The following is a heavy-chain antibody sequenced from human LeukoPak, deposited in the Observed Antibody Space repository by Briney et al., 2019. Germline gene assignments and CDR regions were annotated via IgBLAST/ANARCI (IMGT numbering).Heavy chain of an antibody. V-gene: IGHV1-46*01. CDR1: GYTFTSYY. CDR2: INPSGGST. D-gene: IGHD4-23*01. CDR3: LTTVVLGHGFDY. Sequence: ASVKVSCKASGYTFTSYYMHWVRQAPGQGLEWMGIINPSGGSTSYAQKFQGRVTMTRDTSTSTVYMELSSLRSEDTAVYYCLTTVVLGHGFDYWGQGTLVTVSS. J-gene: IGHJ4*02.